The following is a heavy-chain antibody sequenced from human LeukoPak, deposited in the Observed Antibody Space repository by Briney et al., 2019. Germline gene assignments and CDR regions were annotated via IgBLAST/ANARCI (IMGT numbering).Heavy chain of an antibody. CDR3: ARDFGYSGSIDY. Sequence: GGSLRLSCAASGFTFSNYWVSWVRQAPGKGLEWVANIKQDGSEKYYVDSVKGRFTISRDNAKNSLYLQMNSLRAEDTAVYYCARDFGYSGSIDYWGQGTLVTVSS. D-gene: IGHD5-12*01. J-gene: IGHJ4*02. CDR2: IKQDGSEK. CDR1: GFTFSNYW. V-gene: IGHV3-7*01.